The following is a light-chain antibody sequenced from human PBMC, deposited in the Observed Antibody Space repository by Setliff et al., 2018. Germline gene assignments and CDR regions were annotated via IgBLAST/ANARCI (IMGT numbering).Light chain of an antibody. CDR3: YSFAGVITFLV. CDR1: SSDVGTYNL. V-gene: IGLV2-23*02. Sequence: QSALAQPASVSGSPGQSITISCIGTSSDVGTYNLVSWYQHHPGKAPKLIIYEVSKRPSGVSNRFSGSKSGNPASLTISGLQAEDETDYYCYSFAGVITFLVFGGGTKVTVL. J-gene: IGLJ2*01. CDR2: EVS.